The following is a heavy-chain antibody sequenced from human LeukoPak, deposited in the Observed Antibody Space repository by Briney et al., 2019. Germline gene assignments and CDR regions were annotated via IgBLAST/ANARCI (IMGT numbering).Heavy chain of an antibody. CDR2: IYHSGST. D-gene: IGHD3-16*01. J-gene: IGHJ6*04. CDR1: GYSISSGYY. V-gene: IGHV4-38-2*02. Sequence: PSETLSLTCTVSGYSISSGYYWGWIRQPPGKGLEWIGNIYHSGSTYYNPSLKSRVTISVDTSKNQFSLKLSSVTAADTAVYYCARIFLGVRNEDVWGKGTTVTVSS. CDR3: ARIFLGVRNEDV.